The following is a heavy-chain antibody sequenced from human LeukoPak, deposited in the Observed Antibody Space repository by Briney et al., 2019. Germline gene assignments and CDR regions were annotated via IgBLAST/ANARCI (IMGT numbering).Heavy chain of an antibody. D-gene: IGHD5-12*01. V-gene: IGHV1-69*04. CDR1: GGSFSTYA. Sequence: GASVKVSCKSSGGSFSTYAVNWVRQAPGQGLEWMGRLIPVLGMSHYAPGFQGRVTLTADRSTNTAYMELDRLTSDDTAVYFCARDRGGGFDLAFFDHWGQGTLVIVSS. CDR2: LIPVLGMS. J-gene: IGHJ4*02. CDR3: ARDRGGGFDLAFFDH.